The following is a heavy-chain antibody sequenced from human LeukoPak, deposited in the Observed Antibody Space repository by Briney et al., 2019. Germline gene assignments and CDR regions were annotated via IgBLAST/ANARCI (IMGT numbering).Heavy chain of an antibody. CDR2: VHYSGTT. CDR3: ARGGRSGSYTYYFDY. D-gene: IGHD1-26*01. Sequence: PSETLSLNCSGSGGTISGYYWGWIRQPPGQGLEWIGNVHYSGTTNYSPSLKSRVTMSVDSSKKQFSLKLTSVTAADTAVYYCARGGRSGSYTYYFDYWGLGSLVTVSS. J-gene: IGHJ4*02. V-gene: IGHV4-59*01. CDR1: GGTISGYY.